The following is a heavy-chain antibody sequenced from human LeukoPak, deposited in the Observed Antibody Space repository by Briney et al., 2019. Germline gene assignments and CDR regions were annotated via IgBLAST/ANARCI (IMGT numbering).Heavy chain of an antibody. CDR1: GFSFSDHV. CDR2: TRKKTNSYTT. D-gene: IGHD7-27*01. J-gene: IGHJ2*01. CDR3: ARGQVTGPYWYFDL. V-gene: IGHV3-72*01. Sequence: GRSLRLSCAAPGFSFSDHVMDWVRQAPGKGQEWVGRTRKKTNSYTTEYAAPVKGRFTISRDDSKNSLYLQMNSLKTEDTAVYYCARGQVTGPYWYFDLWGRGTLVTVSS.